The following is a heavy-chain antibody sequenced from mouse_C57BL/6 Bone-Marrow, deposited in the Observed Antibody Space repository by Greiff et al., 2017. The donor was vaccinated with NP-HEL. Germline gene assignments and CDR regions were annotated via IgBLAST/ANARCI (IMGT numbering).Heavy chain of an antibody. CDR2: INPNNGGT. CDR3: ARVGSPYYFDY. D-gene: IGHD1-1*02. V-gene: IGHV1-26*01. Sequence: EVQLQQSGPELVKPGASVKISCKASGYTFTDYYMNWVKQSHGKSLEWIGDINPNNGGTSYNQKFKGKATLTVDKSSSPASMELRSLTSDDAAVYYCARVGSPYYFDYWGQGTTLTVSS. CDR1: GYTFTDYY. J-gene: IGHJ2*01.